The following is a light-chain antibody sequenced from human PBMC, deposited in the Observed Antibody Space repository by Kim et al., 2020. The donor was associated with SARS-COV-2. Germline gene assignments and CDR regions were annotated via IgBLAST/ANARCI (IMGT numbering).Light chain of an antibody. CDR2: DAS. CDR1: QSVSTY. CDR3: QHRTTGFT. V-gene: IGKV3-11*01. J-gene: IGKJ3*01. Sequence: SLSPGERATLSCRASQSVSTYLAWYHQKPGQAPRLLLYDASKRATGIPARFSGSGSGTDFPLTISGLEPEDFGVYYCQHRTTGFTFGPGTKVDIK.